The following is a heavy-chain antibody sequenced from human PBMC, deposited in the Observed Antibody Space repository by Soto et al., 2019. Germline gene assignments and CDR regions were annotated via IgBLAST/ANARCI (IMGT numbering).Heavy chain of an antibody. CDR2: ISGSGDST. D-gene: IGHD6-13*01. CDR3: ACATRIAARAGYYHYGMDV. Sequence: SLRLSCAASGFTFSSYAMSWVRQAPGKGLEWVSAISGSGDSTYYADSVKGRFTISRDNSKNTLYLQMNSLRAEDTAVFYFACATRIAARAGYYHYGMDVWGQGTTVTVSS. CDR1: GFTFSSYA. V-gene: IGHV3-23*01. J-gene: IGHJ6*02.